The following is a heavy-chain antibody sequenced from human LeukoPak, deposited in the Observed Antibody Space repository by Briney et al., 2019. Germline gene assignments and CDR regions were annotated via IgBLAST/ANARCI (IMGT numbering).Heavy chain of an antibody. D-gene: IGHD2-2*01. CDR3: AKVRTSCFFDY. Sequence: PGGSLRLSCAASGFTFSSYDMHWVRQATGKGLEWVSAIGTAGDTYYPGSVKGRFTISRDNSKNTLYLQMNSLRAEDTAVYYCAKVRTSCFFDYWGQGTLVTVSS. J-gene: IGHJ4*02. CDR1: GFTFSSYD. V-gene: IGHV3-13*01. CDR2: IGTAGDT.